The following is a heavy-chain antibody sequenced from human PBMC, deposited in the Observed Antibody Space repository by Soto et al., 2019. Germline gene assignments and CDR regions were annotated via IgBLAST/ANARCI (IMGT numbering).Heavy chain of an antibody. D-gene: IGHD5-12*01. CDR2: ISSNGGST. V-gene: IGHV3-64*02. J-gene: IGHJ3*02. CDR3: ARGPGYSGYDFDAFDI. Sequence: EVQLVESGEGLVQPGGSLRLSCAASGFTFSSYAMHWVRQAPGKGLEYVSAISSNGGSTYYADSVKGRFTISRDNSKNTLYLQMGSLRAEDMAVYYCARGPGYSGYDFDAFDIWGQGTMVTVSS. CDR1: GFTFSSYA.